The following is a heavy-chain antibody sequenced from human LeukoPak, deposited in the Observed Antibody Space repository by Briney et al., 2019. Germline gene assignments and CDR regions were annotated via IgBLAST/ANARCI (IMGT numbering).Heavy chain of an antibody. CDR3: ASGDLGYCSSTSCPSPYNWFDP. CDR2: INHSGST. CDR1: GGSFSGYY. V-gene: IGHV4-34*01. D-gene: IGHD2-2*01. Sequence: SETLSLTCAVYGGSFSGYYWSWIRQPPGKGLEWIGEINHSGSTNYNPSLKSRVTISVDTSKNQFSLKLSSVTAADTAAYYCASGDLGYCSSTSCPSPYNWFDPWGQGTLVTVSS. J-gene: IGHJ5*02.